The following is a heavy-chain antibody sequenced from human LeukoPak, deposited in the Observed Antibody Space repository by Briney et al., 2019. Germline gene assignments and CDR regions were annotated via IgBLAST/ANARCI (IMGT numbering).Heavy chain of an antibody. V-gene: IGHV3-53*01. CDR3: ARGRVYLGREDAFDI. Sequence: GGSLRLSCAASGFSVSSSFMSWVRQAPGKGLEWVSVIYSIGSTFYADSVKGRFTIPRDNSKNTLYLHMNSLRTEDTAVYYCARGRVYLGREDAFDIWGQGTMVTVSS. D-gene: IGHD7-27*01. J-gene: IGHJ3*02. CDR2: IYSIGST. CDR1: GFSVSSSF.